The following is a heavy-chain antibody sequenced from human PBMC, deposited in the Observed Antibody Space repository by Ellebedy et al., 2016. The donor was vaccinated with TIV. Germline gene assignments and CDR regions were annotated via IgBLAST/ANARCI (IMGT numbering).Heavy chain of an antibody. J-gene: IGHJ4*02. CDR1: GFSFRIYG. CDR2: IRVDGSQK. Sequence: GGSLRLSXVGTGFSFRIYGMHWVRQAPGKGLEWVALIRVDGSQKYNADSVKGRFTISRDTSKNTLFLQMNSLRVEDTAVYYCAKEPYELGRGLDYWGQGTLVTVS. V-gene: IGHV3-30*02. D-gene: IGHD7-27*01. CDR3: AKEPYELGRGLDY.